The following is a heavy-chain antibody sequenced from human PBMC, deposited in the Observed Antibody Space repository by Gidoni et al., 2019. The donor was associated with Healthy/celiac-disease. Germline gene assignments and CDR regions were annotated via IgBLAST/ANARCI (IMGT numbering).Heavy chain of an antibody. CDR2: ISYDGSNK. V-gene: IGHV3-30*04. J-gene: IGHJ4*02. CDR1: GFTFSSYA. CDR3: ASGTYILTGYRRPIFDY. D-gene: IGHD3-9*01. Sequence: VQLVVSGGGVVQPGRSLRISCAASGFTFSSYAMHWVRQAPGRGLEWVAVISYDGSNKYYADSVKGRFTISRDNSKNTLYLQMNSLRAEDTAVYYCASGTYILTGYRRPIFDYWGQGTLVTVSS.